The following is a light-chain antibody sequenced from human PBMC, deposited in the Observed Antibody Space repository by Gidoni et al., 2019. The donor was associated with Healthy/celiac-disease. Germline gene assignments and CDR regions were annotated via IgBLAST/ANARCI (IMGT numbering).Light chain of an antibody. J-gene: IGKJ3*01. Sequence: EIQMSHSPSSLSASVGDRVTITCRASQSISSYLNLYQQKPGKAPKLLIYAASSLQSGVPSRFSGSGSGTDFTLTISSLQPEDFATYYYQQSYSTPFTFGPGTKVDIK. V-gene: IGKV1-39*01. CDR2: AAS. CDR1: QSISSY. CDR3: QQSYSTPFT.